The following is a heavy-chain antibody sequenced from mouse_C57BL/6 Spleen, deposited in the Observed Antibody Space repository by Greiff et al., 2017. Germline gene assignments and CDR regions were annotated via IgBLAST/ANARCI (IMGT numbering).Heavy chain of an antibody. CDR1: GYPFTSYY. CDR3: TTPYYYGSSYPFDY. D-gene: IGHD1-1*01. CDR2: IDPEAGDT. Sequence: VQLQQPGAELVRPGTSVKLSCKASGYPFTSYYMHWVKQRPEQGLEWSGRIDPEAGDTEYAPKFPGKATMTADTSSNTAYLQLSSLTSEDTAVYYCTTPYYYGSSYPFDYWGQGTTLTGAS. J-gene: IGHJ2*01. V-gene: IGHV14-1*01.